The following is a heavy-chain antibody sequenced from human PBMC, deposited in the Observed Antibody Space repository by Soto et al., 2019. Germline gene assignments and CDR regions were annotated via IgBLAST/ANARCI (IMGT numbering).Heavy chain of an antibody. CDR1: GFTFDDYA. Sequence: EVQLVESGGGLVQPGRSLRLSCAASGFTFDDYAMHWVRQAPGKGLEWVSGISWNSGSIGYADSVKGRFTISRDNAKKFLYLQMNSLRAEDTALYYCAKGLTSYISGWLFDPWGQGTLVNVSS. CDR2: ISWNSGSI. V-gene: IGHV3-9*01. CDR3: AKGLTSYISGWLFDP. J-gene: IGHJ5*02. D-gene: IGHD6-19*01.